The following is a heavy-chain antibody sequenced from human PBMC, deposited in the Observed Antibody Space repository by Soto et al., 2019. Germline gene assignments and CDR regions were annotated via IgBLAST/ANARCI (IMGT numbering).Heavy chain of an antibody. J-gene: IGHJ4*02. D-gene: IGHD3-10*01. CDR1: GFTFSSYA. CDR2: ISGSGGST. CDR3: AKRSDYGSGSYFEYYFDY. Sequence: VGSLRLSCAASGFTFSSYAMSWVRQAPGKGLEWVSAISGSGGSTYYADSVKGRFTISRDNSKNTLFLQMNSLRVEDTAVYYCAKRSDYGSGSYFEYYFDYWGQGTLVTVSS. V-gene: IGHV3-23*01.